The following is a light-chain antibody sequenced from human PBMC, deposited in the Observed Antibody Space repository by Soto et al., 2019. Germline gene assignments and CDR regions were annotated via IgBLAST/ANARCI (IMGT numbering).Light chain of an antibody. CDR1: SSDVGGYKY. V-gene: IGLV2-14*01. CDR2: DVS. J-gene: IGLJ1*01. Sequence: QSALTQPASVSGSPGQSITSSCTGTSSDVGGYKYVSCYQQHPGKAPKLMIYDVSNRPSGVSNRFSCSKSGSTASLTISGRQTEDEADYYCSAYTSSGTQVFVTGTKVTVL. CDR3: SAYTSSGTQV.